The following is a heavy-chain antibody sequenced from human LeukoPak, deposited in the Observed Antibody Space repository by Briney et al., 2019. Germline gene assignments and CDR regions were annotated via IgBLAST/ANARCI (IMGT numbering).Heavy chain of an antibody. V-gene: IGHV3-11*01. D-gene: IGHD3-10*01. Sequence: GGSLRLSCAASGFTFSDYYMSWIRQAPGKGLEWVSYISSSGSTIYDADSVKGRFTISRDNAKKSLYLQMNSLRAEDTAVYYCARRELKEEYYYGSGSYFVDYFDYWGQGTLVTVSS. CDR3: ARRELKEEYYYGSGSYFVDYFDY. CDR2: ISSSGSTI. CDR1: GFTFSDYY. J-gene: IGHJ4*02.